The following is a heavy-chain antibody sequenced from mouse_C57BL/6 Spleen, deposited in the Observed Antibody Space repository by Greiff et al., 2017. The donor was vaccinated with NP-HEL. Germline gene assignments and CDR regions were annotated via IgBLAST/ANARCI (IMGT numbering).Heavy chain of an antibody. V-gene: IGHV14-2*01. CDR2: IDPEDGET. CDR1: GFNIKDYY. D-gene: IGHD2-4*01. CDR3: AVYYDYDGGFAY. Sequence: VQLKQSGAELVKPGASVKLSCTASGFNIKDYYMHWVKQRTEQGLEWIGRIDPEDGETKSAPKFQGKATITADTSSNTAYLQLSSLTSEDTAVYYCAVYYDYDGGFAYWGQGTLVTVSA. J-gene: IGHJ3*01.